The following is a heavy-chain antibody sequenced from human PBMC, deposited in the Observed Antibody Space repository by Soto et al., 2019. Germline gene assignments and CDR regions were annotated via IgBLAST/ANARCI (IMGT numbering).Heavy chain of an antibody. CDR1: NGSISTNGHY. Sequence: QVQLQESGPELVKSSQTLSLTCTVSNGSISTNGHYWTWIRQRPGKGLEWIAYIYYTGTSYYNPSLKSRLTISIDTSKHQFSLPLRSVTAADTAVYYCAREQWGFDSWGQGTLVTVSS. J-gene: IGHJ4*02. CDR3: AREQWGFDS. D-gene: IGHD6-19*01. CDR2: IYYTGTS. V-gene: IGHV4-31*03.